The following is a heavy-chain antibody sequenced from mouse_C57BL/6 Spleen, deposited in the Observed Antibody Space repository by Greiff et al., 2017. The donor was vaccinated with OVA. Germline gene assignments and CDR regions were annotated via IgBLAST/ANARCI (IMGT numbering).Heavy chain of an antibody. CDR1: GYTFTSYW. V-gene: IGHV1-64*01. D-gene: IGHD2-4*01. J-gene: IGHJ3*01. CDR3: AREGIYSDYDVRAWFAY. CDR2: IHPNSGST. Sequence: QVQLQQPGAELVKPGASVKLSCKASGYTFTSYWMHWVKQRPGQGLEWIGMIHPNSGSTNYNEKFKSKATLTVDKSSSTAYMQLSSLTSEDSAVYYCAREGIYSDYDVRAWFAYWGQGTLVTVSA.